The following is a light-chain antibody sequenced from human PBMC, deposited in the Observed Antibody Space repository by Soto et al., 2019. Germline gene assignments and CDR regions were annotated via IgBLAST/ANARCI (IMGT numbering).Light chain of an antibody. J-gene: IGKJ1*01. CDR1: QRVISGD. V-gene: IGKV3-20*01. Sequence: EVVLTQSPGTLSLSPGERATLSCRASQRVISGDLAWYQQKPGQAPRLLLYRTSSRVTGVPDRFSGSGSGTDFSLTISRLEPEDFAVYYCQQYGNFPRTFGQGTKVEIK. CDR2: RTS. CDR3: QQYGNFPRT.